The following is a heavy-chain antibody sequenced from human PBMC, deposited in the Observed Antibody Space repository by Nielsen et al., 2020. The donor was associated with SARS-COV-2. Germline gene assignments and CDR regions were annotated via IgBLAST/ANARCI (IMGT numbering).Heavy chain of an antibody. J-gene: IGHJ6*02. Sequence: GGSLRLSCAASGFTFSSYAFNWVRQAPGQGLEWMGRIIPMFRIPKYAQKLQGRVTITADKSTSTAYMELSSLISDDTAVYYCAGPHTGVADPFGEGQRPMDVWGQGTTVTVSS. CDR1: GFTFSSYA. D-gene: IGHD3-10*01. CDR2: IIPMFRIP. CDR3: AGPHTGVADPFGEGQRPMDV. V-gene: IGHV1-69*04.